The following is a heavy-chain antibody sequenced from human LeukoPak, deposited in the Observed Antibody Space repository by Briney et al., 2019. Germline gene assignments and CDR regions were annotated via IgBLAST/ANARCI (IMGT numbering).Heavy chain of an antibody. CDR3: ARSYSGSYIADP. CDR1: GFTFTSYA. J-gene: IGHJ5*02. V-gene: IGHV1-3*01. Sequence: GASVKVSCKTSGFTFTSYAMHWVRQAPGQSLEWMGWINAGNGNTKYSQKFQGRVTITADKSTSTAYMELSSLRSEDTAVYYCARSYSGSYIADPWGQGTLVTVSS. D-gene: IGHD1-26*01. CDR2: INAGNGNT.